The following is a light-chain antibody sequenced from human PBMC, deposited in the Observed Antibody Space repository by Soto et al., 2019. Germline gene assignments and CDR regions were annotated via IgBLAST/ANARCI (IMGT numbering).Light chain of an antibody. CDR3: SSYTSSSTPWV. Sequence: QSALTQPASVSGSPGQSITISCTGTSNDVGDYNYVSWYQQHPGKAPKLMIYEVSNRPSGVSNRFSGSKSGNTASLTISGLQAEDEADYYCSSYTSSSTPWVFGGGTKVTVL. CDR2: EVS. V-gene: IGLV2-14*01. CDR1: SNDVGDYNY. J-gene: IGLJ3*02.